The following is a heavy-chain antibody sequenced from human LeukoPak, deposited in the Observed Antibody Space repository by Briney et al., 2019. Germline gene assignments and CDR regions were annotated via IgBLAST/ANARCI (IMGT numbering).Heavy chain of an antibody. CDR1: GFTVSSNY. CDR3: ARAVGNTWSFDY. V-gene: IGHV3-66*01. Sequence: GSLRLSCAASGFTVSSNYTSWVRQAPGKGLEWVSVIYSGGSTYYADSVKGRFTISRDNSKNMLYLQMGSLRADDMAVYYCARAVGNTWSFDYWGQGTLVTVSS. CDR2: IYSGGST. D-gene: IGHD6-13*01. J-gene: IGHJ4*02.